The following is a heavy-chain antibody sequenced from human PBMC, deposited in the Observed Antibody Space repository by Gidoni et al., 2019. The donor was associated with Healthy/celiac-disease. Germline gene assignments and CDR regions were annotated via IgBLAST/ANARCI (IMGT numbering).Heavy chain of an antibody. J-gene: IGHJ4*02. CDR2: ISSSGSTI. V-gene: IGHV3-48*03. CDR1: GFTFSSYE. CDR3: ARGDHIVGVVAATTQTDFDY. D-gene: IGHD2-15*01. Sequence: EVQLVESGGGLVQPGGSLRLSCAASGFTFSSYEMNWVRQAPGKGLEWVSYISSSGSTIYYADCVKGRFTIARDNAKNSLYLQMNSLRAEDTAVYYCARGDHIVGVVAATTQTDFDYWGQGTLVTVSS.